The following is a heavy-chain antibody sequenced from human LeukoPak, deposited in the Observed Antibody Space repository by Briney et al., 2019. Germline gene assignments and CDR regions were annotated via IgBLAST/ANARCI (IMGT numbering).Heavy chain of an antibody. D-gene: IGHD2-15*01. CDR3: ARGLGYCDGATCSTWFDP. CDR2: MNPNSGNT. J-gene: IGHJ5*02. Sequence: ASVKVSCKASGHTLTSYDIHWVRQATGQGLEWMGWMNPNSGNTGYAQKFQGRVTMTRDTSISTAYMELSSLKYEDTAVYYCARGLGYCDGATCSTWFDPWGQGTLVTVSS. CDR1: GHTLTSYD. V-gene: IGHV1-8*01.